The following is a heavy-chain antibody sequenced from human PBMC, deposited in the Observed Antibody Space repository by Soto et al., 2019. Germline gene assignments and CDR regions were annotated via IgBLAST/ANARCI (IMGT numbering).Heavy chain of an antibody. CDR2: ISHSGIT. V-gene: IGHV4-4*02. CDR1: GGSITNANW. CDR3: ARVLRGWFDP. J-gene: IGHJ5*02. Sequence: PSETLSLTCAVSGGSITNANWWTWVRQPPGGGLEWIGEISHSGITNYKASLKSRVTMSVDKTKNDVSLKLTSVTAADTAVYYCARVLRGWFDPWGQGTPVTDSS.